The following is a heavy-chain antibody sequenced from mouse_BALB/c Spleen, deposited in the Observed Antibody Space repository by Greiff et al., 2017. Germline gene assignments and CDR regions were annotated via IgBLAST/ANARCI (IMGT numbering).Heavy chain of an antibody. Sequence: VQVVESGGGLVQPGGSLRLSCATSGFTFTDYYMSWVRQPPGKGLEWLGVIWAGGSTNYNSALMSRLSISKDNSKSQVFLKMNSLQTDDTAMYYCARPPYYGSSWFAYWGQGTLVTVSA. D-gene: IGHD1-2*01. V-gene: IGHV2-9*02. CDR3: ARPPYYGSSWFAY. J-gene: IGHJ3*01. CDR2: IWAGGST. CDR1: GFTFTDYY.